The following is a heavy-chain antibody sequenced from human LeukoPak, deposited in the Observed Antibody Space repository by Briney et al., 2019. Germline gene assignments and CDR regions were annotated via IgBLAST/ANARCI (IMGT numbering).Heavy chain of an antibody. V-gene: IGHV6-1*01. CDR1: GDSFSNNIAT. Sequence: SQTLSLTCAISGDSFSNNIATWNWVRQSPWRGLEWLGRTYYRSRWGNDYAISVKGRITINPDTSRNQFSLQLNSVTPEDTAVYYCVRDSDDYYWALDFWGQGTPVTVSS. D-gene: IGHD3-10*01. CDR2: TYYRSRWGN. J-gene: IGHJ4*02. CDR3: VRDSDDYYWALDF.